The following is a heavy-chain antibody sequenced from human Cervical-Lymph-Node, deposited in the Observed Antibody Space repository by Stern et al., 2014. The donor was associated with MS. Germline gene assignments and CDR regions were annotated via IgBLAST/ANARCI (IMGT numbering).Heavy chain of an antibody. Sequence: VQLVESGAEVKKPGSSVKVSCKASGGTLSRYAISWVRQAPGQGLEWMGGIISISAKANYAQKFQGRVKLIADESTSTAYMELSSLRSEDAAVYYCASSYSGWDNPYHFYGMDVWGQGTTVTVSS. D-gene: IGHD6-19*01. V-gene: IGHV1-69*01. CDR2: IISISAKA. J-gene: IGHJ6*02. CDR3: ASSYSGWDNPYHFYGMDV. CDR1: GGTLSRYA.